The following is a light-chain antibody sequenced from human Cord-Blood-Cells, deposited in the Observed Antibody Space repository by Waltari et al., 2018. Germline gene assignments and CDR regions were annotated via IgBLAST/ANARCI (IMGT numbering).Light chain of an antibody. J-gene: IGKJ1*01. CDR2: DAS. CDR3: QKYNSAPWT. CDR1: QGISNY. V-gene: IGKV1-27*01. Sequence: IKMTQPPSTLSASVGDRVTITCRAPQGISNYCAWYQQKPGKVPKLLIYDASTLQSGVPSRFSGRGSGTDFTLTISSLQPEDVATYYCQKYNSAPWTFGQGTKVEIK.